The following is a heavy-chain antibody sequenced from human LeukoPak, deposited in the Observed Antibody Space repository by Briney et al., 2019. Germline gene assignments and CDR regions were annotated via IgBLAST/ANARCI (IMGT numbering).Heavy chain of an antibody. Sequence: SVKVSCKASGGTFSSYAISWARQAPGQGLEWMGGIIPIFGTANYAQKFQGRVTITTDESTSTAYMELSSLRSEDTAVYYCAGGSAGSYFAFDIWGQGTMVTVSS. J-gene: IGHJ3*02. CDR3: AGGSAGSYFAFDI. CDR1: GGTFSSYA. D-gene: IGHD1-26*01. CDR2: IIPIFGTA. V-gene: IGHV1-69*05.